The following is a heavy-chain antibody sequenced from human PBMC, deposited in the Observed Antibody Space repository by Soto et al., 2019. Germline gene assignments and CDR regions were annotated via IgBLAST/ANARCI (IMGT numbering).Heavy chain of an antibody. Sequence: QVHLVQSGAEVKKPGASVKFSCKASGYGFTTYYLHWVRQAPGQGLEWMGMINPNGGATSYAQKFQGRVSMTTDMSTSTVFMDLSSLRFDYTAVYYCARGISGTYTALDFWGQGALVTVAS. CDR3: ARGISGTYTALDF. CDR1: GYGFTTYY. J-gene: IGHJ4*02. V-gene: IGHV1-46*01. D-gene: IGHD1-26*01. CDR2: INPNGGAT.